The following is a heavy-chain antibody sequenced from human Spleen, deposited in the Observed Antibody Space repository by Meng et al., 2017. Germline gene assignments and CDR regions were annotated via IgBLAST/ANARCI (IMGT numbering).Heavy chain of an antibody. J-gene: IGHJ4*02. CDR3: ARLGYCSVGTCYEYYFDY. V-gene: IGHV5-51*01. CDR1: GFSFTSYW. Sequence: GESLKISCTGSGFSFTSYWIAWVRQMPGKGLEWMGVIYLGDSDTRYSPSFQGQVTISADKSINTAYLQCSSLKASDTAMYYCARLGYCSVGTCYEYYFDYWGQGTLVTVSS. CDR2: IYLGDSDT. D-gene: IGHD2-15*01.